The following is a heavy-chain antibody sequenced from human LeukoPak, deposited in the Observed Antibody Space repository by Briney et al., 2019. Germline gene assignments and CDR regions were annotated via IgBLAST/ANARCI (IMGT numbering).Heavy chain of an antibody. CDR2: INHSGST. D-gene: IGHD3-3*01. CDR3: ARGSDDFWSGYPLYYYYMDV. Sequence: SETLSLTCAVYGGSFSGYYWSWIRQPPGKGLEWIGEINHSGSTNYNPSLKSRVTISVDTSKNQFSLKLSSVTAADTAVYYCARGSDDFWSGYPLYYYYMDVWGKGTTVTVSS. CDR1: GGSFSGYY. V-gene: IGHV4-34*01. J-gene: IGHJ6*03.